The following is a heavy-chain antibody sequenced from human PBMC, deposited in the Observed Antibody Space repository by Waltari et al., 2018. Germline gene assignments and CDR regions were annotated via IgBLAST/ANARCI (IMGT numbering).Heavy chain of an antibody. J-gene: IGHJ5*02. D-gene: IGHD6-13*01. CDR1: GGSISSSSSY. CDR2: IYYSGST. V-gene: IGHV4-39*01. Sequence: QLQLQESGPGLVKPSETLSLTCTVSGGSISSSSSYWGWIRQPPGKGLEWIGSIYYSGSTYYNPSLKSRVTISVDTSKNQFSLKLSSVTAADTAVYYCARGIAAAGGGWFDPWGQGTLVTVSS. CDR3: ARGIAAAGGGWFDP.